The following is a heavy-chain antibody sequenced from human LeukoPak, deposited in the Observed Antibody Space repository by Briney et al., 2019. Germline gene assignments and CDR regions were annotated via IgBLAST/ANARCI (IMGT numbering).Heavy chain of an antibody. V-gene: IGHV3-30*04. CDR3: ARAAAETGAFRDNWFDP. D-gene: IGHD6-19*01. CDR2: ISYDGITE. CDR1: GFAFSSFA. Sequence: SGRSLRLSCAASGFAFSSFAMHGVRQAPGKGLEWVSLISYDGITEDYSDSVKGRFTISRDNSKNTVYLQMNSLRAEDTALYYCARAAAETGAFRDNWFDPWGQGTLVTVSS. J-gene: IGHJ5*02.